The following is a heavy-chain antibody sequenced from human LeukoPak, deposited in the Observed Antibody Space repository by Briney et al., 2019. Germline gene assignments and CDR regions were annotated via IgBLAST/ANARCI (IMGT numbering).Heavy chain of an antibody. CDR3: AKNDSSGYFDY. Sequence: PSETLSLTCAVSDYSISSGDYWGWIRQPPGKGLEWIGSVYHSGSTHYSPSLKSRVTISVDTSKNQFSLKLRSVTAADTAVYYWAKNDSSGYFDYWGQGTLVTVSS. D-gene: IGHD3-22*01. V-gene: IGHV4-38-2*01. CDR2: VYHSGST. J-gene: IGHJ4*02. CDR1: DYSISSGDY.